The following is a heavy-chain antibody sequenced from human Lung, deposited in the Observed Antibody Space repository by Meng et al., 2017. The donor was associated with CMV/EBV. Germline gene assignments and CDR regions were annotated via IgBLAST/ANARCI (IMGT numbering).Heavy chain of an antibody. D-gene: IGHD6-19*01. CDR2: IYHSGST. J-gene: IGHJ4*02. V-gene: IGHV4-4*02. CDR3: ASFPPPGKQWLVTDY. Sequence: QGQLQEPGPGLVKPSGTLSLTSAVSGGSISSSNWWSWVRQPPGKGLEWIGEIYHSGSTNYNPSLKSRVTISVDKSKNQFSLKLSSVTAADTAVYYCASFPPPGKQWLVTDYWGQGTLVTVSS. CDR1: GGSISSSNW.